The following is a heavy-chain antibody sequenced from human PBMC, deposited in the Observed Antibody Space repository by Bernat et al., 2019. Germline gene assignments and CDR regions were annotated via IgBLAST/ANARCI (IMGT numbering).Heavy chain of an antibody. CDR1: GFTFSSYD. CDR2: IGTAGDT. J-gene: IGHJ2*01. Sequence: EVQLVESGGGLVQPGGSLRLSCAASGFTFSSYDMHWVRQATGKGLEWVSAIGTAGDTYYPGSVKGRFTISRENAKNSLYLHMNSLRAGDTAVYYCARADRIAAPRQWYFDLWGRGTLVTVSS. D-gene: IGHD6-13*01. V-gene: IGHV3-13*04. CDR3: ARADRIAAPRQWYFDL.